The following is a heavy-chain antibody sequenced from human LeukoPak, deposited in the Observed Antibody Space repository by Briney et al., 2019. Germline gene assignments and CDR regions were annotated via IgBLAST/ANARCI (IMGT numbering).Heavy chain of an antibody. CDR1: GFTFSSYS. CDR2: ISSSSSYI. J-gene: IGHJ4*02. D-gene: IGHD3-3*01. Sequence: GGSLRLSCAASGFTFSSYSMNWVRQAPGKGLEWVSSISSSSSYIYYADSVKGRFTISRDNAKNSLYLQMNSLRAEDTAVYYCARETRFLEWRPYYFDYWGQGTLVTVSS. CDR3: ARETRFLEWRPYYFDY. V-gene: IGHV3-21*01.